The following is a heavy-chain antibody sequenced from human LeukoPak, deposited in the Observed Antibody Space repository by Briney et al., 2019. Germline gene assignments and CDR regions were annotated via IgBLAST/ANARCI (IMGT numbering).Heavy chain of an antibody. J-gene: IGHJ4*01. D-gene: IGHD6-19*01. Sequence: SETLSLTCTVSGGSISTYYWSWIRQPPGKGLEWIGYIYYNGSTNYNPSLKSRATISVDTSKNQFSLKLSSVTAADTAVYYCARTAMYSSGWYDSLPFDYWGQGTLVTVSS. CDR2: IYYNGST. CDR3: ARTAMYSSGWYDSLPFDY. V-gene: IGHV4-59*08. CDR1: GGSISTYY.